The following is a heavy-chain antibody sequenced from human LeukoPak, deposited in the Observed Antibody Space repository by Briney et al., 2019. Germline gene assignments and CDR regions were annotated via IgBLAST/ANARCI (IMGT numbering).Heavy chain of an antibody. CDR1: EFSVGSNY. CDR3: ATDRGYSSFDY. CDR2: IYSGGST. J-gene: IGHJ4*02. D-gene: IGHD3-22*01. V-gene: IGHV3-66*01. Sequence: GSLRLSCAASEFSVGSNYMTWIRRAPGKGLEWVSLIYSGGSTYYADSVKGRFTISRDNAKNSLYLQVNSLRAEDTAVYYCATDRGYSSFDYWGQGTLVTVSS.